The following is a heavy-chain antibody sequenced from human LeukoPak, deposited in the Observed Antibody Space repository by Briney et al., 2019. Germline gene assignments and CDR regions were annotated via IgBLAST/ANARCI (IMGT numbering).Heavy chain of an antibody. D-gene: IGHD6-19*01. J-gene: IGHJ4*02. CDR3: ARGYSSGYYGFDY. CDR2: IKSKTDGGTT. Sequence: PGGSLRLSCAASGFTFSNAWMSWVRQAPGKGLEWVGRIKSKTDGGTTDYAAPVKGRFTISRDDSKNTLYLQMNSLKTEDTAVYYCARGYSSGYYGFDYWGQGTLVTVSS. CDR1: GFTFSNAW. V-gene: IGHV3-15*01.